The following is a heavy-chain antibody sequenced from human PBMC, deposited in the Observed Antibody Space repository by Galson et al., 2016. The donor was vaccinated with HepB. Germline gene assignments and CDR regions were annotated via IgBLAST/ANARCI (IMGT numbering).Heavy chain of an antibody. Sequence: SVKVSCKASGYTFAGYYIHWVRQAPGQGLEWIGWINPGTGGTNYAQKFQGRVTMTRDTSISTASLELSRLPSDDTAVYYFARGDDYSNLSDLWGRGTLVPVS. D-gene: IGHD4-11*01. CDR1: GYTFAGYY. CDR3: ARGDDYSNLSDL. J-gene: IGHJ2*01. V-gene: IGHV1-2*02. CDR2: INPGTGGT.